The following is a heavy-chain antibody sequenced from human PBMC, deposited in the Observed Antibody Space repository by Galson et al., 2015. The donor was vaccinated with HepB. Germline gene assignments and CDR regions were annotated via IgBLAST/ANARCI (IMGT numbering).Heavy chain of an antibody. J-gene: IGHJ6*02. CDR2: ISVSGGST. Sequence: SLRLSCAASGFTLSSYVMSWVRQAPGKGLEWVSAISVSGGSTYYADSVKGRFTISRDNSKNTLYLQMNSLRAEDTAVYYCAKREYYDFWSGYPLFGMDVWGQGTTVTVSS. CDR3: AKREYYDFWSGYPLFGMDV. CDR1: GFTLSSYV. D-gene: IGHD3-3*01. V-gene: IGHV3-23*01.